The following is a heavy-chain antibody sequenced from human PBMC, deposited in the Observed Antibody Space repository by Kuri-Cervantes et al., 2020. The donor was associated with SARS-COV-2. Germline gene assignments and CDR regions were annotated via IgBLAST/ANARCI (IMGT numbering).Heavy chain of an antibody. CDR1: GFTFSNAW. CDR3: ASERAGPRGGFDS. CDR2: IKHDGSET. V-gene: IGHV3-7*01. Sequence: GESLKISCAASGFTFSNAWMSWVRQAPGKGLEWVANIKHDGSETHYVDSVKGRFTTSRDNAKNLLYLQMNSLRADDTAVYYCASERAGPRGGFDSWGPGTLVTVSS. D-gene: IGHD2-15*01. J-gene: IGHJ4*02.